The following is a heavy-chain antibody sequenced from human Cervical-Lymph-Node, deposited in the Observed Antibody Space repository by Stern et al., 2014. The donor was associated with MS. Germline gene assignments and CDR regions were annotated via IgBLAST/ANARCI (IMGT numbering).Heavy chain of an antibody. CDR3: AKDRSHSWTFDY. CDR2: ISDDGRNK. Sequence: VQLVESGGGVVQPGRSLRLSCAASGFTFSRSGMHWVRQAPGKGLAWVAVISDDGRNKYYADSVKGRFTISRDRSKNTVYLQMDSLRAEDTAVYYCAKDRSHSWTFDYWGQGTLVTVSS. V-gene: IGHV3-30*18. J-gene: IGHJ4*02. CDR1: GFTFSRSG. D-gene: IGHD6-13*01.